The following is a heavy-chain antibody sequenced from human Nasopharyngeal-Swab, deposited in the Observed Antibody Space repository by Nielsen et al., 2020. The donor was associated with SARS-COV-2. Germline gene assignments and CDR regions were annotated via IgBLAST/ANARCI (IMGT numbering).Heavy chain of an antibody. D-gene: IGHD4-17*01. Sequence: SETLSLTCTVSGGSISSYYWSWIRQPPGKGLEWIGYIYYSGSTNYNPSLKSRVTISVDTSKNQFSLKLSSVTAADTAVYYCARDPMTTVTTGAFDIWGPGTMVTVSS. J-gene: IGHJ3*02. CDR2: IYYSGST. CDR1: GGSISSYY. V-gene: IGHV4-59*01. CDR3: ARDPMTTVTTGAFDI.